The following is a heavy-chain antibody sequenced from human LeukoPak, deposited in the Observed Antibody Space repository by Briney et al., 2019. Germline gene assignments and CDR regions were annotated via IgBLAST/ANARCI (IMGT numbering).Heavy chain of an antibody. V-gene: IGHV4-59*01. CDR1: GGSLSTFY. CDR3: ARGYSANYGRFDP. J-gene: IGHJ5*02. CDR2: ISYSGTT. D-gene: IGHD1-26*01. Sequence: SETLSLTCTVSGGSLSTFYWSWIRQPPGKGLEWIGYISYSGTTKYSPFLNSRVTISIDTSKNKFSLKLSSVTAADTAVYYCARGYSANYGRFDPWGQGTLVTVSS.